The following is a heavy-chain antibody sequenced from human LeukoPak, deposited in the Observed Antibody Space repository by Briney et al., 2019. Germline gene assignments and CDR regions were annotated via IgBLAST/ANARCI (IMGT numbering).Heavy chain of an antibody. CDR2: INHSGST. J-gene: IGHJ4*02. CDR1: GGSFSGYY. V-gene: IGHV4-34*01. CDR3: ARARGY. Sequence: PSETLSLTCAVYGGSFSGYYWSWIRQPPGKGLEWIGEINHSGSTSYNPSLKSRVTISVDTSKNQFSLKLSSVTAADTAVYYCARARGYWGQGTLVTVSS.